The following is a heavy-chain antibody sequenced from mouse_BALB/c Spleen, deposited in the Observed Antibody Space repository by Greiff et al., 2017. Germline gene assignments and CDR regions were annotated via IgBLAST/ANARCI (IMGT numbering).Heavy chain of an antibody. D-gene: IGHD2-1*01. CDR2: ISYDGSN. J-gene: IGHJ2*01. CDR1: GYSITSGYY. Sequence: EVKLQESGPGLVKPSQSLSLTCSVTGYSITSGYYWNWIRQFPGNKLEWMGYISYDGSNNYNPSLKNRISITRDTSKNQFFLKLNSVTTEDTATYYCARDGGNYEYYFDYWGQGTTLTVSS. V-gene: IGHV3-6*02. CDR3: ARDGGNYEYYFDY.